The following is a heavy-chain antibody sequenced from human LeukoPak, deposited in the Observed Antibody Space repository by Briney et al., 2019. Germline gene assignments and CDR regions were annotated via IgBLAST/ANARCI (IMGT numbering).Heavy chain of an antibody. Sequence: ASVKVSCKASGYTFTSYYMHWVRQAPGQGLEWMGIINPSGGSTSYAQKFQGRVTMTRDMSTSTVYMELSSLRSEDTAVYHCARDGSSSGWFDPWGQGTLVTVSS. V-gene: IGHV1-46*01. CDR3: ARDGSSSGWFDP. D-gene: IGHD6-6*01. CDR2: INPSGGST. CDR1: GYTFTSYY. J-gene: IGHJ5*02.